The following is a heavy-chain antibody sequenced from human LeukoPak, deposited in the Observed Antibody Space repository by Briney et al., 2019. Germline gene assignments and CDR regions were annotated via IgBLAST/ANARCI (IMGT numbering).Heavy chain of an antibody. J-gene: IGHJ3*02. CDR2: IGSDGRT. V-gene: IGHV3-53*01. CDR3: ARAKRNGFDI. CDR1: GFTVSSNY. Sequence: GGSLRLSCAASGFTVSSNYMSWVRQAPGKGLECVSVIGSDGRTYYANSVKGRFTISRDISKNMLYLQMNSLRADDTAVYYCARAKRNGFDIWGQGTMISVSS.